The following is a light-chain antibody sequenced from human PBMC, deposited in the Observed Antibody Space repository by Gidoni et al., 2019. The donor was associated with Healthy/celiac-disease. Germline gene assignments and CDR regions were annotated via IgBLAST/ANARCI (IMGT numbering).Light chain of an antibody. CDR3: QHYNSWPPRYT. Sequence: EIVMTQSPATLSVFPGERVTLSCRATQSVGTSLSWYQQKPGQAPRLLIYGASTRATGVPARFSGSASGSGTEFTLTVTSLQYEDFAVYYCQHYNSWPPRYTFGQXSKLEIK. J-gene: IGKJ2*01. CDR1: QSVGTS. V-gene: IGKV3-15*01. CDR2: GAS.